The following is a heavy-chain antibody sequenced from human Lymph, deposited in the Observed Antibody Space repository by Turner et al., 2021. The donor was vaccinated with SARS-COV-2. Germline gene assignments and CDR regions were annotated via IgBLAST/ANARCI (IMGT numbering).Heavy chain of an antibody. CDR2: IKQDGSKK. J-gene: IGHJ4*02. CDR3: ARMGSSSWYFDY. D-gene: IGHD1-26*01. V-gene: IGHV3-7*01. CDR1: GFTFSYYW. Sequence: VQLVESGGALVQPGGCLGLSCAASGFTFSYYWMSWVRQAPGKGQEWVANIKQDGSKKYYVDSVKGRFTISRENAKNSLFLQMNSLRAEDTAVYYCARMGSSSWYFDYWGQGTLVTVSS.